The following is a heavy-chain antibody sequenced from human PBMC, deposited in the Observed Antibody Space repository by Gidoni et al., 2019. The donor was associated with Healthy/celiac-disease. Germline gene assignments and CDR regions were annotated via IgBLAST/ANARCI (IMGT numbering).Heavy chain of an antibody. Sequence: EVQLLESGGGLVQPGGSLRLSCEASGFTFSSSAMSWVRQAPGKGLELVSAISGSGGSTYYADSVKGRFTISRDNSKNTLYLQMNSLRAEDTAVYYCAKFAADSYYDSSGYPDYWGQGTLVTVSS. CDR2: ISGSGGST. CDR1: GFTFSSSA. J-gene: IGHJ4*02. V-gene: IGHV3-23*01. CDR3: AKFAADSYYDSSGYPDY. D-gene: IGHD3-22*01.